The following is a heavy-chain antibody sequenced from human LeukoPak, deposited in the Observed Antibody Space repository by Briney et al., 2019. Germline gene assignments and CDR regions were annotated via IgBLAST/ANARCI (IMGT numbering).Heavy chain of an antibody. Sequence: GASVKVSCKASGGTFSSYAISWVRQAPGQGLEWMGGIIPIFGTANYAQKFQGRVTITADESTSTAYMELRSLRSDDTAVYYCARAERGYDILTGYSKYYFDYWGQGTLVIVSS. CDR3: ARAERGYDILTGYSKYYFDY. CDR1: GGTFSSYA. D-gene: IGHD3-9*01. V-gene: IGHV1-69*13. CDR2: IIPIFGTA. J-gene: IGHJ4*02.